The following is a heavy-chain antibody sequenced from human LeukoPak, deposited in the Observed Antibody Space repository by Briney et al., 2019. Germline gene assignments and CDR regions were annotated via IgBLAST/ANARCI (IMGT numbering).Heavy chain of an antibody. V-gene: IGHV1-18*01. CDR1: GYTFTSYG. CDR3: AREGLRDIVVVPAAVDAFDV. CDR2: ISAYNGNT. Sequence: ASVKVSCKASGYTFTSYGISWVRQAPGQGLEWMGWISAYNGNTNYAQKLQGRVTMTTDTSTSTAYMELSSLRSEDTAVYYCAREGLRDIVVVPAAVDAFDVWGQGTMVTVSS. D-gene: IGHD2-2*01. J-gene: IGHJ3*01.